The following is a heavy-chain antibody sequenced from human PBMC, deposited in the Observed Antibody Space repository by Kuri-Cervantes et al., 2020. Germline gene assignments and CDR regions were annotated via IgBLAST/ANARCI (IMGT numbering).Heavy chain of an antibody. CDR2: ITSGGTI. D-gene: IGHD3-16*01. J-gene: IGHJ4*02. CDR1: GFTFSDYY. CDR3: ASFKISG. Sequence: LSLTCAASGFTFSDYYMSWIRQAPGKGLEWVSDITSGGTIYYADSVKGRFTISRDNAQNSLYLQMNSLRAEDTAVYYCASFKISGWGQGTLVTVSS. V-gene: IGHV3-11*01.